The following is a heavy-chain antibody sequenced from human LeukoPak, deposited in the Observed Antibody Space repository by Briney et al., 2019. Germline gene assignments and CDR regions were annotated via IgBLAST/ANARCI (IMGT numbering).Heavy chain of an antibody. CDR1: GFTFSSYS. V-gene: IGHV3-21*01. CDR3: AREVGANDY. CDR2: ISSSSSYI. D-gene: IGHD1-26*01. Sequence: PGGSLTLSCAASGFTFSSYSMNWVRQAPGKGLEWVSSISSSSSYIYYADSVKGRFTISREQRKNSLNLQMNSLRAEDTAVYYCAREVGANDYWGQGTLVTVSS. J-gene: IGHJ4*02.